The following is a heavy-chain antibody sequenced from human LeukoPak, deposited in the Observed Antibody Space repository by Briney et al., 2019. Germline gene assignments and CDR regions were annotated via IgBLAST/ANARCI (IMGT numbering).Heavy chain of an antibody. Sequence: PGGALRLSCADSGFTFRRYWMYWVRQTPGEGGGWVSRINCYGSNTIYPASVKALFTISRHNANNTLYLQMNSLRAEDAAVYYCARAGPVPAAATLGDYWGRGTLVTVSS. J-gene: IGHJ4*02. V-gene: IGHV3-74*01. CDR1: GFTFRRYW. CDR3: ARAGPVPAAATLGDY. D-gene: IGHD2-2*01. CDR2: INCYGSNT.